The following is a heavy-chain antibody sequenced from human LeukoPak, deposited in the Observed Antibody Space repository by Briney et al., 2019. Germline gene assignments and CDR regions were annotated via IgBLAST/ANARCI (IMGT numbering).Heavy chain of an antibody. D-gene: IGHD2-2*01. CDR2: ISGSGGST. V-gene: IGHV3-23*01. CDR3: AKDPSVGYCSSTSCYNEGFFVFY. CDR1: GFTFSSYA. Sequence: GGSLRLSCAASGFTFSSYAMSWVRQAPGKGLEWVSAISGSGGSTYYADSVKGRFTISRDSSKNTLYLQMNSLRAEDTAVYYCAKDPSVGYCSSTSCYNEGFFVFYWGQGTLVTVSS. J-gene: IGHJ4*02.